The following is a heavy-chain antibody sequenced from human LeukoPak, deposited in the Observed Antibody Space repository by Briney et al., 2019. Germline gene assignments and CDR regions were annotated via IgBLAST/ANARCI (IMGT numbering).Heavy chain of an antibody. Sequence: GESLKVSCKASGYSFTDYWIVWVRQMPGKGLEWMGAIYPGDSDTRYSPSLDGQVTISADKSVSTTYLQWSSLQASDTAMYYCARPSSLYGGTSEDYWGQGTLVTVSS. D-gene: IGHD4-23*01. CDR2: IYPGDSDT. V-gene: IGHV5-51*01. J-gene: IGHJ4*02. CDR3: ARPSSLYGGTSEDY. CDR1: GYSFTDYW.